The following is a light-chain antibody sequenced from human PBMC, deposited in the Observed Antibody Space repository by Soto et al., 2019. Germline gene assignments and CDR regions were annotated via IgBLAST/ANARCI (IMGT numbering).Light chain of an antibody. CDR1: QDIAIY. Sequence: IQLTQSPSSLSSSLGDRGTLTWRASQDIAIYLAWYQQKPGEAPKLLIYAASTLYGGVPSRFSGSGSGTDFTFTISSLQPEDIAKYYCQQYDNLPSWTFGQGTKVDIK. CDR2: AAS. J-gene: IGKJ1*01. V-gene: IGKV1-33*01. CDR3: QQYDNLPSWT.